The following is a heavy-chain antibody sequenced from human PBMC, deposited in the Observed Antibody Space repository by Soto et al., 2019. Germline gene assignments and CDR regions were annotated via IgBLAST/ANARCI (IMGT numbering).Heavy chain of an antibody. CDR1: GGTFSSYA. CDR3: AEGGDWRLLHMTY. V-gene: IGHV1-69*13. CDR2: IIPIFGTA. J-gene: IGHJ4*02. Sequence: SVKVSCKASGGTFSSYAISWVRQAPGQGLEWMGGIIPIFGTANYAQKFQGRVTITADESTSTAYMELSSLRSEDTAVYYCAEGGDWRLLHMTYWGQGTLVTVSS. D-gene: IGHD2-21*02.